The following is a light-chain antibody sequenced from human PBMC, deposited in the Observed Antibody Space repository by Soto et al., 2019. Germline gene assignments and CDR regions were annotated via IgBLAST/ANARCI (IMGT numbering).Light chain of an antibody. CDR2: EVS. CDR1: SSDVGGYNY. CDR3: NSYTTSTTLV. Sequence: QSALTQPASVSGSPGQSITISCTGTSSDVGGYNYVSWYQHHPGKAPKLVIYEVSNRPSGVSNRFSGSKSGNTASLTISGLQAEDEADYYCNSYTTSTTLVFGGGTKDRP. J-gene: IGLJ2*01. V-gene: IGLV2-14*01.